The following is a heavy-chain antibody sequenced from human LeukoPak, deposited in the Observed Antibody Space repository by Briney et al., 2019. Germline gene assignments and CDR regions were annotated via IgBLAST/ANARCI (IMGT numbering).Heavy chain of an antibody. J-gene: IGHJ4*02. CDR1: GFTFSSYG. V-gene: IGHV3-30*03. CDR2: ISYDGSNK. Sequence: GGSLRLSCAASGFTFSSYGMSWVRQAPGKGLEWVAVISYDGSNKNYADSVKGRFTISRDNSKNMLYLQMSSLRAEDTAVYYCARGVRIAVAGNIDYWGQGTLVTVSS. CDR3: ARGVRIAVAGNIDY. D-gene: IGHD6-19*01.